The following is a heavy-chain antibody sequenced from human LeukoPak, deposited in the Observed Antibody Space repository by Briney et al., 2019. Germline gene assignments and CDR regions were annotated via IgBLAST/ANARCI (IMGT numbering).Heavy chain of an antibody. CDR1: GGTFSSYA. D-gene: IGHD3-10*01. J-gene: IGHJ5*02. CDR3: ARVSPGSLWFDP. Sequence: ASVKVSCKASGGTFSSYAISWVRQAPGQGLEWMGGIIPIFGTANYAQKFQGRVTITADESTSTAYMELSSLRSEDTAVYYCARVSPGSLWFDPWGQGTLVTVSS. CDR2: IIPIFGTA. V-gene: IGHV1-69*13.